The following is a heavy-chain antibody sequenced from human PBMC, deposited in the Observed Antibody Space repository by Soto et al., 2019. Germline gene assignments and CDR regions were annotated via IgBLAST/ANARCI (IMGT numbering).Heavy chain of an antibody. Sequence: PSETLSLTCTVSGASISGFYWSWIRKSAGKGLEWIGRIYATGTTDYNPSLKSRVMMSVDTSKKQLSLKLRSLTAADTAVYYCVRDATKTFRDWFDPWGQGILVTVSS. CDR3: VRDATKTFRDWFDP. V-gene: IGHV4-4*07. D-gene: IGHD1-1*01. CDR2: IYATGTT. J-gene: IGHJ5*02. CDR1: GASISGFY.